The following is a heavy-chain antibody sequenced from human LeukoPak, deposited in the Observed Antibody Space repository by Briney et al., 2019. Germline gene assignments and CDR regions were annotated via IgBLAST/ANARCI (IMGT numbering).Heavy chain of an antibody. CDR2: IKQDGSEK. D-gene: IGHD2-21*02. J-gene: IGHJ3*02. V-gene: IGHV3-7*01. CDR3: AREYCGGDCYLHTNAFDI. Sequence: GGSLRLSCAASGFTFSSYWMSWVRQAPGKGLEWVAIIKQDGSEKYYVDSVKGRFTISRDNAKNSLYLQMNSLRAEDTAVYYCAREYCGGDCYLHTNAFDIWGQGTMVTVSS. CDR1: GFTFSSYW.